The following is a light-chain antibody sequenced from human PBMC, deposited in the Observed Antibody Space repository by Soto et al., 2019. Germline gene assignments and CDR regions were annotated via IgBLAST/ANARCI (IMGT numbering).Light chain of an antibody. CDR2: GAS. Sequence: IVLTQSPGTLSLSPGERATLSCRASESVSSSYLAWYQQKPGQAPRLLIFGASSRATGTPDRFSGSGSGTDFTLTISRLEPEDFAGYYCQQYGSSPPWTFGQGTEVEIK. V-gene: IGKV3-20*01. J-gene: IGKJ1*01. CDR1: ESVSSSY. CDR3: QQYGSSPPWT.